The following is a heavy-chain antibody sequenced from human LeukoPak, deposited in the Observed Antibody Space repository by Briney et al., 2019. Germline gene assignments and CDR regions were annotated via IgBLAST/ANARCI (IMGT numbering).Heavy chain of an antibody. Sequence: KPSETLSLTCTVSGGSISSSSYHWGWIRQPPGKGLEWIGSIYYSGSTYYNPSLKSRVTISVDTSKNQFSLKLSSVTAADTAVYYCAYTDSSGWYLFDYWGQGTLVTVSS. V-gene: IGHV4-39*01. CDR2: IYYSGST. CDR3: AYTDSSGWYLFDY. J-gene: IGHJ4*02. CDR1: GGSISSSSYH. D-gene: IGHD6-19*01.